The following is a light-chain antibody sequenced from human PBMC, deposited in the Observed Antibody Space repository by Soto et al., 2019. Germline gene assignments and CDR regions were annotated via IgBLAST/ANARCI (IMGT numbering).Light chain of an antibody. Sequence: EIGVTQSPGTLSLSPGERGTLSCRASQSVTHSFLAWYQQKPGQAPSVLIYDASSRATGIPDRFSGSGSGTDFTLTISRLEPEDFAVYYCLQYDSVPNTFGPGTRVDLK. V-gene: IGKV3-20*01. CDR2: DAS. J-gene: IGKJ3*01. CDR3: LQYDSVPNT. CDR1: QSVTHSF.